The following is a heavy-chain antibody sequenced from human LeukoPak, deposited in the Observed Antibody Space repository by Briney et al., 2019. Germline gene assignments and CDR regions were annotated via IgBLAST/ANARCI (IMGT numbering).Heavy chain of an antibody. CDR3: SRLRGYSYGYGDY. D-gene: IGHD5-18*01. CDR1: GFSFSDYY. Sequence: PGGSLRLSCAASGFSFSDYYMSWVRQAPGKGLEWVSYISSSGSTIDYADSVKGRFTISRDNAKNSLYLQMNSLRAEDTAVYYCSRLRGYSYGYGDYWGQGTLVTVSS. V-gene: IGHV3-11*04. CDR2: ISSSGSTI. J-gene: IGHJ4*02.